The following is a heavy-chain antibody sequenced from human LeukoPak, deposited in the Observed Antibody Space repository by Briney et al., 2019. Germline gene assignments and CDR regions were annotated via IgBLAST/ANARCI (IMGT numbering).Heavy chain of an antibody. D-gene: IGHD3-22*01. CDR3: ARATYYYDSSGSPSLDY. Sequence: GASVKVSCKASGYTFTSYGISWVRQAPGQGLEWMGWISAYNGNTNYAQKLQGRVTMTTDTSTSTAYMELRSLGSDDTAVYYCARATYYYDSSGSPSLDYWGQGTLVTVSS. CDR1: GYTFTSYG. V-gene: IGHV1-18*01. CDR2: ISAYNGNT. J-gene: IGHJ4*02.